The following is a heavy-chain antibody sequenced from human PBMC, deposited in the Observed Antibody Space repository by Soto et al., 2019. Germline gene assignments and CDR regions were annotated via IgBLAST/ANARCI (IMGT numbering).Heavy chain of an antibody. CDR1: GGSFSGYY. CDR3: ARGRLGQLVRFSPHYDMDV. Sequence: SETLSLTCAVYGGSFSGYYWSWIRQPPGKGLEWIGEINHSGSTNYNPSLKSRVTISVDTSKNQFSLKLSSVTAADTAVYYCARGRLGQLVRFSPHYDMDVWGQGTTVTVSS. J-gene: IGHJ6*02. D-gene: IGHD6-6*01. V-gene: IGHV4-34*01. CDR2: INHSGST.